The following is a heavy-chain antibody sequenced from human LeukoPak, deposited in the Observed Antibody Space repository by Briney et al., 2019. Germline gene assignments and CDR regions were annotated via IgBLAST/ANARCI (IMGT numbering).Heavy chain of an antibody. D-gene: IGHD2-2*01. CDR3: ATDCSSTSCFDY. J-gene: IGHJ4*02. V-gene: IGHV3-23*01. Sequence: GGSLRLSCAAPGFTFSSYAMSWVRQAPGKGLEWVSAISGRGGSTYYADSVKGRFTISRDNSKNTLYLQMNSLRAEDTAVYYCATDCSSTSCFDYWGQGTLVTVSS. CDR1: GFTFSSYA. CDR2: ISGRGGST.